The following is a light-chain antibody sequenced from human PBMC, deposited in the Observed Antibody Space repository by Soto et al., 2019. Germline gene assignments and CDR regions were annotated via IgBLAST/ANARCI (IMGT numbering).Light chain of an antibody. CDR2: EGS. CDR3: SSYTTSNTRQIV. J-gene: IGLJ1*01. V-gene: IGLV2-14*02. CDR1: SSDVGSYNL. Sequence: QSVLAQPASVSGSPGQSITISCTGTSSDVGSYNLVSWYQQHPGKAPKLMIYEGSKRPSGVSNRFSGSKSGNTASLTISGLQAEDEADYYCSSYTTSNTRQIVFGTGTKSPS.